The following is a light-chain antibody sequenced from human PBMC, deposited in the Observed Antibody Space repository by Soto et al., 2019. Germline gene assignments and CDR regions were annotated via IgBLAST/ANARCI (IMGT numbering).Light chain of an antibody. CDR3: CSYAGSPRYV. J-gene: IGLJ1*01. CDR1: SSDVGGYNY. CDR2: DVS. V-gene: IGLV2-11*01. Sequence: QSVLTQPRSMSGSPGQSVTISCTGTSSDVGGYNYVSWYQQHPGKAPKVMIYDVSERPSGVPDRFSGSKSGNTASLTISGLQAEDEADYYCCSYAGSPRYVFGTGTKLTVL.